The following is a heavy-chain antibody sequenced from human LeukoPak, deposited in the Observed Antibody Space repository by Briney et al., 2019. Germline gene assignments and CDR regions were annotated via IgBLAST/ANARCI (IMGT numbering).Heavy chain of an antibody. CDR2: ISSSSSYI. J-gene: IGHJ4*02. D-gene: IGHD2-21*01. V-gene: IGHV3-21*01. CDR1: GFTFSSYS. CDR3: ARDVMTYCGGDCYRPYYFDY. Sequence: GGSLRLSCAASGFTFSSYSMNWVRQAPGKGLEWVSSISSSSSYIYYADSVKGRFTISRDNAKNSLYLQMNSLRAEDTAVYYCARDVMTYCGGDCYRPYYFDYWGQGTLVTVSS.